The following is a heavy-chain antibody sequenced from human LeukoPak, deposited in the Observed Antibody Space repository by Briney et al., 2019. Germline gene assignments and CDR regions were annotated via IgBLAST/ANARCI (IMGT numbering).Heavy chain of an antibody. Sequence: GGSLRLSCAAFGFTFSSYGMHWVRQTTGRGLEWVSGIGTAGDTYSPGSVKGRFTISRENAKNSLYLQMNSLRAGDTAVYYCARADLRGYSLDYWGQGTLVTVSS. CDR1: GFTFSSYG. D-gene: IGHD5-18*01. CDR2: IGTAGDT. CDR3: ARADLRGYSLDY. V-gene: IGHV3-13*01. J-gene: IGHJ4*02.